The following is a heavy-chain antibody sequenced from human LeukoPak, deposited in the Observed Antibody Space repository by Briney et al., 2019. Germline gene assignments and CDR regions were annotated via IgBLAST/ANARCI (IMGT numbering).Heavy chain of an antibody. D-gene: IGHD6-13*01. J-gene: IGHJ4*02. V-gene: IGHV3-48*03. Sequence: GGSLRLSCAASGFTFSSYEMNWVRQPPGKGLEWVSYISSSGSTIYYADSVKGRFTISRDNAKNSLYLQMNSLRAEDTAVYYCARQIAAAGSFDYWGQGTLVTVSS. CDR2: ISSSGSTI. CDR1: GFTFSSYE. CDR3: ARQIAAAGSFDY.